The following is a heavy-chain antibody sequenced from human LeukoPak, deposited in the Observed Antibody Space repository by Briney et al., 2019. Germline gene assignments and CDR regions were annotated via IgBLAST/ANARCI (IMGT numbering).Heavy chain of an antibody. J-gene: IGHJ6*04. CDR3: ARDYWRGVWDV. CDR2: IYYSGST. D-gene: IGHD2-8*02. V-gene: IGHV4-59*01. Sequence: SETLSVTCTVSGGSISSYYWRWIRQPPGKGLEWIGYIYYSGSTNYNPSLTRRVTISVDTSKNQFSLKLSSVTAADTAVYYCARDYWRGVWDVWGKGTTVTVSS. CDR1: GGSISSYY.